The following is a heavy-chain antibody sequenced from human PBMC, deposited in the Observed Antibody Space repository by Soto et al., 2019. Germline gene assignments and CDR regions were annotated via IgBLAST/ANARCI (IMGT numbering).Heavy chain of an antibody. V-gene: IGHV1-24*01. CDR1: GYTLTELS. CDR3: ATVDPRIVVVTAKAGAFDI. CDR2: FDPEDGET. Sequence: GASVKVSCKVSGYTLTELSMHWVRQAPGKGHERMGGFDPEDGETIYAQKFQGRVTMTEDTSTDTAYMELSSLRSEDTAVYYCATVDPRIVVVTAKAGAFDIWGQGTMVTVSS. D-gene: IGHD2-21*02. J-gene: IGHJ3*02.